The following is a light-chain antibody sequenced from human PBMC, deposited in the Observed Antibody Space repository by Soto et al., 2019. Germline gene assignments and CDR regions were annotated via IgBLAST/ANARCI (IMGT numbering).Light chain of an antibody. J-gene: IGLJ1*01. V-gene: IGLV2-14*01. CDR2: EGT. CDR1: SSDIGAYNY. CDR3: SSYSSTSTLYV. Sequence: QSALTQPASLSGSPGQSITISCIGTSSDIGAYNYVSWYQQHPGKVPKRMIYEGTNRPSGLSNRFSGSKSGNTASLTISGLQAEDEAEYFCSSYSSTSTLYVFGTGTKVTVL.